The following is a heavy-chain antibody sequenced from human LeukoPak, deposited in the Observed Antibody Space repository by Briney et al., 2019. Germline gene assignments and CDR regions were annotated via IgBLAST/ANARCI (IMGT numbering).Heavy chain of an antibody. CDR1: GFTFSSYS. V-gene: IGHV3-21*01. J-gene: IGHJ4*02. D-gene: IGHD3-10*01. CDR2: ISSSTSYI. CDR3: ARDDYDSGTRLFDY. Sequence: GGSLRLSCAASGFTFSSYSMNWVRQAPGKGLEWVSSISSSTSYIYYADSVKGRFTISRDNAKNSLYLLMNSLRVEDTAVYYCARDDYDSGTRLFDYWGQGTPVTVSS.